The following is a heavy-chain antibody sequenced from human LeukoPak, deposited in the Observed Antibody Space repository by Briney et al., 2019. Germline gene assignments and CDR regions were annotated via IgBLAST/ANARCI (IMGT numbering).Heavy chain of an antibody. V-gene: IGHV1-2*02. CDR3: ARGSELRYFDWYINVYYYYDMYV. CDR1: GYTFTGYY. Sequence: ASVKVSCKASGYTFTGYYMHWVRQAPGQGLEWMGWINPNSGGTNYAQKFQGRVTMTRDTSISTAYMELSRLRSDDTAVYYCARGSELRYFDWYINVYYYYDMYVWGQGTTVTVSS. J-gene: IGHJ6*02. D-gene: IGHD3-9*01. CDR2: INPNSGGT.